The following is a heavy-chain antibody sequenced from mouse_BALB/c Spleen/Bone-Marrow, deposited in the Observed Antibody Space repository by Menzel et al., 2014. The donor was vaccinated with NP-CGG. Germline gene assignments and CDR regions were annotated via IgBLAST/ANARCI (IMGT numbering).Heavy chain of an antibody. CDR3: ASNGGGAMDY. J-gene: IGHJ4*01. V-gene: IGHV2-6-7*01. Sequence: VQLQQSGPGLVAPSQSLSITCTVSGFSLTGYGVNWVRQPPGKGLEWLGLIWGDGGTDYDSALKSRLSISKDNSKSQVFLKMNSLQSDDTAGYYCASNGGGAMDYWGQGTSVTVSS. CDR1: GFSLTGYG. CDR2: IWGDGGT.